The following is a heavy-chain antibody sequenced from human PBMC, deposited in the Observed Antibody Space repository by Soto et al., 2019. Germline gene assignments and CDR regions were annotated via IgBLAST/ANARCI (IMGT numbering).Heavy chain of an antibody. CDR2: ISYDGSNK. V-gene: IGHV3-30*03. J-gene: IGHJ4*02. CDR3: ATRPWRGRGFDY. Sequence: QVQLVESGGGVVQPGRSLRLSCAASGFTFSSYGMHWVRQAPGKGLEWVAVISYDGSNKYYADSVKGRFTISRDKSKNKLYLQMNSLRAEDAAVYYWATRPWRGRGFDYWGQGTLVTVSS. D-gene: IGHD3-3*01. CDR1: GFTFSSYG.